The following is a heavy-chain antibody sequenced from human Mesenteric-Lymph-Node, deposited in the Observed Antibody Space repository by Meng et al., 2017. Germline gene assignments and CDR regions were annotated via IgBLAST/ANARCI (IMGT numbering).Heavy chain of an antibody. CDR3: AKIGSNHQFDL. J-gene: IGHJ4*02. CDR2: INPHTGGI. D-gene: IGHD4-11*01. Sequence: QVQLVQSGAEVQKPGASVKVSCKASGYTFTVYSMHWVRQAPGQGLEWMGRINPHTGGINYAQEFQGRVAMSRDTSISTAYMELSRLRTDDTAVYYCAKIGSNHQFDLWGQGTLVTVSS. V-gene: IGHV1-2*06. CDR1: GYTFTVYS.